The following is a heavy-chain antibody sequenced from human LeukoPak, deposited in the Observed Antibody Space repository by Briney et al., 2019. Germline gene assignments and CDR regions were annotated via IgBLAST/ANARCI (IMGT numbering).Heavy chain of an antibody. CDR3: ARAPMAPLSDFDY. V-gene: IGHV3-21*01. J-gene: IGHJ4*02. CDR1: GFTLSAYS. Sequence: GGSLRLSCAAAGFTLSAYSMHWVRQAPGRGLEWVSSISSSDSYIHYADSVKGRFTISRDNAKNSLYLQMNSLRAEDTAVYYCARAPMAPLSDFDYWGQGTLVTVSS. CDR2: ISSSDSYI. D-gene: IGHD2-8*01.